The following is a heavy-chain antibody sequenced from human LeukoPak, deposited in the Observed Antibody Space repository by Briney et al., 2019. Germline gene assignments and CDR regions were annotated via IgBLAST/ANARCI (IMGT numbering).Heavy chain of an antibody. V-gene: IGHV4-30-2*01. CDR2: IYHSGST. Sequence: SQTLSLTCAVSGGSISSGGYSWSWIRQPPGKGLEWIGYIYHSGSTYYNPSLKSRVTISVDRSKNQFSLKLSSVTAADTAVYYCARGEVGERLVPGPPEYYFDYWGQGTLVTVSS. CDR1: GGSISSGGYS. J-gene: IGHJ4*02. D-gene: IGHD6-13*01. CDR3: ARGEVGERLVPGPPEYYFDY.